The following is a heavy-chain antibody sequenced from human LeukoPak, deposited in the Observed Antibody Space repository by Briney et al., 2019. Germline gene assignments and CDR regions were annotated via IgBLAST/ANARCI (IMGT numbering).Heavy chain of an antibody. V-gene: IGHV3-43D*03. D-gene: IGHD5-12*01. CDR1: GFTFDDYA. J-gene: IGHJ4*02. Sequence: GGSLRLSCAASGFTFDDYAMHWVRQAPGKGLEWVSLIGWDGDSTYYADSVRGRFTISRDNSKNSLYLQMNSLRAEDTALYYCGKDTDRDSAYGIDYWGQGTLVTVSS. CDR3: GKDTDRDSAYGIDY. CDR2: IGWDGDST.